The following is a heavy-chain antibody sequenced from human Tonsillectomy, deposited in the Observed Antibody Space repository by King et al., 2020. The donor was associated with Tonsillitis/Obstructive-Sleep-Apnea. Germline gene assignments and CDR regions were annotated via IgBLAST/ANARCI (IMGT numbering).Heavy chain of an antibody. CDR2: IYWDDDK. Sequence: QLTLKESGPTLVKPTQTLTLTCTFSGFSLSTSGVGVGWIRQPPGKALEWLALIYWDDDKRYSPSLKSRLTITKDTSKNQVVLTMTNMDPVDTATYYCAHRLDYDNSGYYSYHFDYWGQGTLVTVSS. D-gene: IGHD3-22*01. J-gene: IGHJ4*02. CDR3: AHRLDYDNSGYYSYHFDY. CDR1: GFSLSTSGVG. V-gene: IGHV2-5*02.